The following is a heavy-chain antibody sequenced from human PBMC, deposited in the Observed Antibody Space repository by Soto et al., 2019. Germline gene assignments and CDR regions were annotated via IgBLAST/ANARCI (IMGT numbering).Heavy chain of an antibody. J-gene: IGHJ4*02. V-gene: IGHV6-1*01. Sequence: PSQTLSLPCAISGDSVSRTSVAWNWIRPSPSRGLEWLGRTYYRSKWNSDYAVSVRGRITINPDTSKSQFSLQLNSVTPEDTAVYYCVRGQFSAFDCWGQGTLVTVSS. CDR1: GDSVSRTSVA. CDR2: TYYRSKWNS. CDR3: VRGQFSAFDC.